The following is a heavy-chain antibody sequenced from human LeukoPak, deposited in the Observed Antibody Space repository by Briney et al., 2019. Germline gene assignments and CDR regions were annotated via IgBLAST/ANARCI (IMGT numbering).Heavy chain of an antibody. Sequence: ASVKVSCKASGGTFSSYAISWVRQAPGQGLEWMGRIIPIFGTANYAQKFQGRVTITTDESTSTAYMELSSLRSEDTAVYYCARSVVRYSYDPYRFDPWGQGTLVTVSS. J-gene: IGHJ5*02. D-gene: IGHD5-18*01. CDR2: IIPIFGTA. CDR3: ARSVVRYSYDPYRFDP. V-gene: IGHV1-69*05. CDR1: GGTFSSYA.